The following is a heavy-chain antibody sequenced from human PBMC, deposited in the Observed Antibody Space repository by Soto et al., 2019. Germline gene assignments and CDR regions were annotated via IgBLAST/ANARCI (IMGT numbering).Heavy chain of an antibody. CDR3: AREDDGGDTLDV. CDR2: IHHSGSI. Sequence: QVQLQQSGPGLVKPSQTLSLTCTVSGGSISGDYYHWTWIRPSPEKGLEWIGYIHHSGSILYNPSLKSRLTISVDTSKNQCSLHLSSVTAADTAVYFCAREDDGGDTLDVWGQGTTVTVSS. D-gene: IGHD2-21*02. CDR1: GGSISGDYYH. V-gene: IGHV4-30-4*08. J-gene: IGHJ6*02.